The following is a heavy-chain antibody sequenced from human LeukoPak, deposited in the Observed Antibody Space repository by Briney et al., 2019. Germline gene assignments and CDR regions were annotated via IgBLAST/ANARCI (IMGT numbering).Heavy chain of an antibody. CDR2: IKQDGSEM. J-gene: IGHJ4*02. CDR1: GFTFSNYW. CDR3: ARGRYCSRTTCYYFDY. Sequence: PGGSLRLSCAVSGFTFSNYWMSWVRQAPGKGLEWVANIKQDGSEMYYVDSVKGRFTISRDNAKNSLYVQMNSLRAEDTALYYCARGRYCSRTTCYYFDYWGQGTLVTVSS. V-gene: IGHV3-7*01. D-gene: IGHD2-2*01.